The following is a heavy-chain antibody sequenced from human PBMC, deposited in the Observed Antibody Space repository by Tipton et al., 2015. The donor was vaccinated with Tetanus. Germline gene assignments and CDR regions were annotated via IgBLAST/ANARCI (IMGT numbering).Heavy chain of an antibody. CDR3: ARDPGIRFFDF. D-gene: IGHD3-3*01. CDR2: INPSGGST. Sequence: QLVQSGAEVKEPGASVKVSCRASGYTFISNYIYWVRQVPGQGLEWMGIINPSGGSTTYAQKFKGRVTMTRDTSTSTVYMDLSSLRSEDTAVYYCARDPGIRFFDFWGQGTLVTVSS. V-gene: IGHV1-46*01. J-gene: IGHJ4*02. CDR1: GYTFISNY.